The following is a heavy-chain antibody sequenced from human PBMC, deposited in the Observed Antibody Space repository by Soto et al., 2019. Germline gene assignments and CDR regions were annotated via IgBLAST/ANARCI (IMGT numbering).Heavy chain of an antibody. V-gene: IGHV4-39*07. D-gene: IGHD3-10*01. CDR1: GCSISISSYY. CDR2: IYYSGNT. Sequence: SETLSLTCTVSGCSISISSYYWCWILQPPGKGLEWIGSIYYSGNTYYNPSLKSRVTISVDTSKNQFSLKLSSVTAADTAVYFCARRYGLSAFDIWGQGTMVTVSS. J-gene: IGHJ3*02. CDR3: ARRYGLSAFDI.